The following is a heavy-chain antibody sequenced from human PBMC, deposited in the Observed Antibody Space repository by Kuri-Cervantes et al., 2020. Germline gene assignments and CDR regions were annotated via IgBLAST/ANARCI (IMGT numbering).Heavy chain of an antibody. CDR2: IRYDGSNK. D-gene: IGHD2-15*01. J-gene: IGHJ4*02. CDR1: GFTFSTYG. CDR3: ARAVSCSGGSCYSTRPYYFDY. Sequence: GESLKISCAASGFTFSTYGMHWVRQAPGKGLEWVAFIRYDGSNKYYADSVKGRFTISRHNSKNTLYLQMNSLRAEDTAVYYCARAVSCSGGSCYSTRPYYFDYWGQGTLVTVSS. V-gene: IGHV3-30*02.